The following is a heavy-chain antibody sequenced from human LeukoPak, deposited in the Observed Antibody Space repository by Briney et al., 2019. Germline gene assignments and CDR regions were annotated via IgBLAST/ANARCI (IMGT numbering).Heavy chain of an antibody. CDR3: VKGLDYSSSQMDS. CDR1: GFTFSSYS. V-gene: IGHV3-48*02. Sequence: GGSLRLSCAASGFTFSSYSMNWVRQAPGKGLEWVSYISSSGSTIYYADSVKGRLTISRDNAKNSLYLQLSSLRDEDTAVYYCVKGLDYSSSQMDSWGQGTLVTVSS. CDR2: ISSSGSTI. J-gene: IGHJ4*02. D-gene: IGHD6-6*01.